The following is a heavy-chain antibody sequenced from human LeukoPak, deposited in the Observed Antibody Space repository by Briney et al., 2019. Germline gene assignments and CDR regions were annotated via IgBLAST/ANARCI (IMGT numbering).Heavy chain of an antibody. CDR1: GGSISSSSYY. J-gene: IGHJ4*02. CDR2: IYYSGST. CDR3: ATNHYDYVWGSYPARY. Sequence: SETLSLTCTVPGGSISSSSYYWGWIRQPPGTGLEWIGSIYYSGSTYYNPSLKSRVTISVDTSKNQFSLKLSSVTAADTAVYYCATNHYDYVWGSYPARYWGQGTLVTVSS. V-gene: IGHV4-39*01. D-gene: IGHD3-16*02.